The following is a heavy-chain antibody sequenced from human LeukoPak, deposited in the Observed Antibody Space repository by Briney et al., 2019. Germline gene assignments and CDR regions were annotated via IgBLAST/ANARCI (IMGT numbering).Heavy chain of an antibody. Sequence: GGSLRLSCAASGFTFSSYSMNWVRQAPGKGLEWVSSISSSSSYIYYADSVKGRFTISRDNAKNSLYLQMNSLRAEDTAVYYCARDCSSGENFDYWGQGTLVTVSS. CDR2: ISSSSSYI. CDR3: ARDCSSGENFDY. D-gene: IGHD6-19*01. V-gene: IGHV3-21*01. CDR1: GFTFSSYS. J-gene: IGHJ4*02.